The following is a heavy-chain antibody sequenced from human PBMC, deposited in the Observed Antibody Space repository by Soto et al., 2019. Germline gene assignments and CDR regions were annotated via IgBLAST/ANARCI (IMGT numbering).Heavy chain of an antibody. CDR2: IHWNDDK. D-gene: IGHD6-6*01. V-gene: IGHV2-5*01. CDR1: GFSLSTSGVG. Sequence: QITLKESGPTLVKPTQTLTLTYTFSGFSLSTSGVGVGWIRQPPGKALEWLALIHWNDDKRYSPSLKSRLTVTKDTSKIQVVLTMANMDSVDIATYYCAQYYSSSSSFHFWDQGTLVTVSS. J-gene: IGHJ4*02. CDR3: AQYYSSSSSFHF.